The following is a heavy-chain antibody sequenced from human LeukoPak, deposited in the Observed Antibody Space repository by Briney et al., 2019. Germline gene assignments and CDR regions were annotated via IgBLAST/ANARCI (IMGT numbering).Heavy chain of an antibody. CDR2: IRYDGSNK. CDR1: GFTFSSYG. D-gene: IGHD6-19*01. CDR3: AKDFATHYSSGWYYFDY. J-gene: IGHJ4*02. V-gene: IGHV3-30*02. Sequence: GGSLRLSCAASGFTFSSYGMHWVRQAPGKGLEWGAFIRYDGSNKYYADSVKGRFTISRDNSKNTLYLQMNSLRAEDTAVYYCAKDFATHYSSGWYYFDYWGQGTLVTVSS.